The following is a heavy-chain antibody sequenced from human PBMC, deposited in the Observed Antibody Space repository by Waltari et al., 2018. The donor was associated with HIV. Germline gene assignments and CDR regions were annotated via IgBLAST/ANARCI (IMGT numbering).Heavy chain of an antibody. CDR2: IKSKNDGGTT. CDR3: TTGVWFDP. D-gene: IGHD3-3*01. Sequence: EVHLVESGGGLVKPGGSLRLSCAASGFTFSNAWVTWVRQAPGKGLEWVGRIKSKNDGGTTDYAAPVKGRFTISRDDSRNTLYLQMNSLKTEDTAVYYCTTGVWFDPWGQGTLVTVSS. J-gene: IGHJ5*02. V-gene: IGHV3-15*01. CDR1: GFTFSNAW.